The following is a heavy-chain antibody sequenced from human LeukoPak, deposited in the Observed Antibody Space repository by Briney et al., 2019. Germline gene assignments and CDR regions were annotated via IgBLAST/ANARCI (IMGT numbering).Heavy chain of an antibody. CDR2: ISSGSGTI. CDR1: GFTFSTSS. J-gene: IGHJ4*02. D-gene: IGHD2-2*01. Sequence: GGSLRLSCAASGFTFSTSSMNWVRQAPGKGLEWISYISSGSGTIYYADSVKGRFTISKDTAKNSLSLQMNSLRVEDTAMYYCATGPDTSPFDYWGQGTLVTVSS. CDR3: ATGPDTSPFDY. V-gene: IGHV3-48*01.